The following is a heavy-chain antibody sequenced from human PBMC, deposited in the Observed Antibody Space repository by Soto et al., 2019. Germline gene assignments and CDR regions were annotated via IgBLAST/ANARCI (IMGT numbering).Heavy chain of an antibody. CDR3: AKDQNYYDSSGYYFQDV. J-gene: IGHJ6*02. Sequence: QVQLVESGGGVVQPGRSLRLSCAASGFTFSSYGMHWVRQAPGKGLEWVAVISYDGSNKYYADSVKGRFTISRDNSKNTLYLQMNSLRAEDTAVYYCAKDQNYYDSSGYYFQDVWGQGTTVTVSS. V-gene: IGHV3-30*18. CDR1: GFTFSSYG. D-gene: IGHD3-22*01. CDR2: ISYDGSNK.